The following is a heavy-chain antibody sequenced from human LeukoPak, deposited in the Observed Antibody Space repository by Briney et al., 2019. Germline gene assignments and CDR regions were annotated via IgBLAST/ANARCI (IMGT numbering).Heavy chain of an antibody. CDR1: GDSVSSNSAA. CDR3: ARALVVPAAIFDAFDI. Sequence: SQTPSLTCAISGDSVSSNSAAWNWIRQSPSRGLEWLGRTYYRSKWYNDYAVSVKSRITINPDTSKNQFSLQLNSVTPEDTAVYYCARALVVPAAIFDAFDIWGQGTMVTVSS. J-gene: IGHJ3*02. V-gene: IGHV6-1*01. D-gene: IGHD2-2*01. CDR2: TYYRSKWYN.